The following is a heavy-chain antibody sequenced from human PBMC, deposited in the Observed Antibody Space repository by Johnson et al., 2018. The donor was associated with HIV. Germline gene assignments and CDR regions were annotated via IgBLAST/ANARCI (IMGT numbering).Heavy chain of an antibody. CDR1: GFTVSSNY. CDR2: IYSGGRI. Sequence: VQLVESGGGLVQPGGSLRLSCAASGFTVSSNYMSWVRQAPGKGLEWVSVIYSGGRIYYADSVKGRFSISRDNSKNTLYLQMNSLRVEDTAVYYCARVQLLADDVFNIWGQGTMVTVSS. CDR3: ARVQLLADDVFNI. D-gene: IGHD3-10*01. J-gene: IGHJ3*02. V-gene: IGHV3-66*01.